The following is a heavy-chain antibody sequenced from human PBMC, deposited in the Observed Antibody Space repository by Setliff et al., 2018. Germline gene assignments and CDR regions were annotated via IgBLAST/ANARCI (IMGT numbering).Heavy chain of an antibody. CDR1: GYTFTSSG. CDR3: ARDWFCSGGDCSDVFDF. J-gene: IGHJ3*01. D-gene: IGHD2-21*02. V-gene: IGHV1-18*01. Sequence: ASVKVSCKASGYTFTSSGISWVRQAPGQGLEWMGWISVYNGYIVYAQKFQGRVTLTTDISTGTAYMELRSLTFDDTAVYYCARDWFCSGGDCSDVFDFWGQGTMVTVSS. CDR2: ISVYNGYI.